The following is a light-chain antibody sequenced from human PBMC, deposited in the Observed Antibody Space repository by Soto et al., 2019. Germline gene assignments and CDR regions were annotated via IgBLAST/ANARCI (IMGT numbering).Light chain of an antibody. Sequence: EIVLTQSPDILSLSPGDRATLSCRASQTVRNNYLAWYQQKPGQAPRLLIYDASSRATGIPDRFSGGGSGTDFTLTISSLQSEDFAVYYCQQYNNWPPLTFGGGTKVDIK. J-gene: IGKJ4*01. CDR3: QQYNNWPPLT. CDR1: QTVRNNY. CDR2: DAS. V-gene: IGKV3D-20*02.